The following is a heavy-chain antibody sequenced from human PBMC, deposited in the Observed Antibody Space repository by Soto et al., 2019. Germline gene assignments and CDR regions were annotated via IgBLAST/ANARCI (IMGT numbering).Heavy chain of an antibody. V-gene: IGHV3-23*01. CDR1: VFPFGANA. CDR2: ISCCGGTA. J-gene: IGHJ4*02. D-gene: IGHD6-19*01. Sequence: EVQVLESGGGLVQPGGSLRLSCVVSVFPFGANAMSWVRQAPGKGLEWVSGISCCGGTASYADSVKGRFTIARDDAKNTLYLDMNSLRVEDTAEYYCAKADGQQWLLPHLENWGRGTLVTVS. CDR3: AKADGQQWLLPHLEN.